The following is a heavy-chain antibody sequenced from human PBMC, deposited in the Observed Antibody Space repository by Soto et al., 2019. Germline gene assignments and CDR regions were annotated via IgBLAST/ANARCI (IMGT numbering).Heavy chain of an antibody. Sequence: HVQLQESGPGLVKPSQILSLTCTVSGGSIISNNDYWSWIRQPPGKGLEWIGYIYFSGRISYNLFLKSRVTLSVDTFKNQFFLILSSVTAADTAVYYCARVYYYDRTTIDYWGQGTLVTVSS. CDR2: IYFSGRI. J-gene: IGHJ4*02. D-gene: IGHD3-22*01. CDR3: ARVYYYDRTTIDY. CDR1: GGSIISNNDY. V-gene: IGHV4-30-4*01.